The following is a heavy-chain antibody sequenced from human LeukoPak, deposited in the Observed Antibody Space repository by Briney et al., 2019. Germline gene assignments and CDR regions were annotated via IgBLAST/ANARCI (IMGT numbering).Heavy chain of an antibody. CDR2: ISSSGSTI. CDR1: GFTFSSYE. D-gene: IGHD3-22*01. Sequence: GGSLRLSCAASGFTFSSYEMNWVRQAPGKGLEWVSYISSSGSTIYYADSVKGRFTISRDNARNSLYLQMNSLRAEDTAVYYCARGYNYYDSSGYTNTFDYWGQGTLVTVSS. V-gene: IGHV3-48*03. CDR3: ARGYNYYDSSGYTNTFDY. J-gene: IGHJ4*02.